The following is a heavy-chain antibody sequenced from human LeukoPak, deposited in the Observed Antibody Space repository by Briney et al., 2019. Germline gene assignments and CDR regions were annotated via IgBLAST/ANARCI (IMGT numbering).Heavy chain of an antibody. V-gene: IGHV3-23*01. CDR2: ISGSGGST. J-gene: IGHJ4*02. D-gene: IGHD3-3*01. CDR3: ARVPRSTRIPIFR. Sequence: PGGSLRLSCAASGFTFSSYAMSWVRQAPGKGLEWVSGISGSGGSTYYADSLKGRFTISRDNSKNTLYLQMNSLRAEDTAVYYCARVPRSTRIPIFRWGQGTLVTVSS. CDR1: GFTFSSYA.